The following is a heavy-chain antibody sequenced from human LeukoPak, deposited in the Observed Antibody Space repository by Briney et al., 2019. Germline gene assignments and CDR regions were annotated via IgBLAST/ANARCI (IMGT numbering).Heavy chain of an antibody. CDR2: ISSSGNSI. CDR3: ARDQVSIAGTGIDY. J-gene: IGHJ4*02. D-gene: IGHD6-13*01. Sequence: GESLRLSCAASGFTFCDYYMSWIRQPPGKGLEWVSYISSSGNSISYADSVKGRFTISSDNDKNSLFLQMNSLRAHDTVVYFVARDQVSIAGTGIDYWGQGTLVTVSS. CDR1: GFTFCDYY. V-gene: IGHV3-11*04.